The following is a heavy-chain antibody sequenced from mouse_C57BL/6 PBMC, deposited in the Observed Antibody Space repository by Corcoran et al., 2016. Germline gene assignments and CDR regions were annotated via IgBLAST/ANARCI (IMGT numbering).Heavy chain of an antibody. J-gene: IGHJ4*01. D-gene: IGHD1-3*01. V-gene: IGHV1-26*01. CDR2: INPNNGGT. Sequence: EVQLQQSGPELVKPGASVKISCKASGYTFTDYYMNWVKQSHGKSLEWIGDINPNNGGTSYNQKFKGKATLTVDKSSSTAYMELRSLTSEDSAVYYCARQELSYYAMDYWGQGTSVTVSS. CDR3: ARQELSYYAMDY. CDR1: GYTFTDYY.